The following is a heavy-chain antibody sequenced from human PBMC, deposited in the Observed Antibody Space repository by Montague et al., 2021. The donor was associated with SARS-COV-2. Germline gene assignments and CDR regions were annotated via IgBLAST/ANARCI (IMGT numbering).Heavy chain of an antibody. CDR1: SGSFRGYY. D-gene: IGHD3-10*01. V-gene: IGHV4-34*01. CDR2: INHSGST. Sequence: SETLSLTCAVSSGSFRGYYWSWIRQPSGKGLEWIGEINHSGSTTYNPSLESRVSISVDTSNKQFSLKVTSVTAADTAVYYCARLGAITLVRGITKADFSNYGMDVWGQGTTVTVSS. J-gene: IGHJ6*02. CDR3: ARLGAITLVRGITKADFSNYGMDV.